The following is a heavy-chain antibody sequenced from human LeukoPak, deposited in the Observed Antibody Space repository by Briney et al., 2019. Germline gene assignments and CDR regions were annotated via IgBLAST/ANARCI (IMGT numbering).Heavy chain of an antibody. CDR2: ISSSSSPV. V-gene: IGHV3-48*02. D-gene: IGHD4-17*01. CDR1: GFTFGSYS. CDR3: ARETYGDYSFDY. J-gene: IGHJ4*02. Sequence: GGSLRLSCAASGFTFGSYSMNWVRQAPGQGLEWVSYISSSSSPVSYADSVKGRFTISRDNAKNSLYLQMNSLRDEDTAVYYCARETYGDYSFDYWGQGTLVTVSS.